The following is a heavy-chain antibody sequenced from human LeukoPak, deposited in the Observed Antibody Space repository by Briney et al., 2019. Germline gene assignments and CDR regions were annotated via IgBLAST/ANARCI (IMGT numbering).Heavy chain of an antibody. CDR3: ARLSGYSYGYARKWFDP. V-gene: IGHV4-34*01. CDR1: GGSFSGYY. J-gene: IGHJ5*02. Sequence: SETLSLTCAVYGGSFSGYYWSWIRQPPGKGLEWIGEINHSGSTNYNPSLKSRVTISVDTSKNQFSLKLSSVTAADTAVYYCARLSGYSYGYARKWFDPWGQGTLVTVSS. CDR2: INHSGST. D-gene: IGHD5-18*01.